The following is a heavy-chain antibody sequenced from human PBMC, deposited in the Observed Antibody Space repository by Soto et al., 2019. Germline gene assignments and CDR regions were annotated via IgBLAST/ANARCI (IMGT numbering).Heavy chain of an antibody. J-gene: IGHJ3*02. V-gene: IGHV3-23*01. CDR1: GFTFSSYA. D-gene: IGHD6-19*01. CDR3: AKRADGGTGWRYAYDM. CDR2: ISGSGGST. Sequence: EVQMLESGGGLVQPGGSLRLSCAASGFTFSSYAMSWVRQAPGKGLEWVSTISGSGGSTYYADSVKGRLTISRDSSKNTVYLQMSSLRAEDTAVYYCAKRADGGTGWRYAYDMWGQGTMVTVSS.